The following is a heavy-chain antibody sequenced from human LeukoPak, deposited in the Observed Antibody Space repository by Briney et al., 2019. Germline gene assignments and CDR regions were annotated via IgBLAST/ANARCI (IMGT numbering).Heavy chain of an antibody. CDR3: IRVTGYGSGSDAY. D-gene: IGHD6-19*01. Sequence: GGSLRLSCAASGFTFSSYWMHWVRQAPGKGLGGVSVISSDGSITDYADSVKGRFTISRDNAKNTLYLQMNGLRAEDTALYYCIRVTGYGSGSDAYWGQGTLVTVSS. J-gene: IGHJ4*02. CDR2: ISSDGSIT. V-gene: IGHV3-74*01. CDR1: GFTFSSYW.